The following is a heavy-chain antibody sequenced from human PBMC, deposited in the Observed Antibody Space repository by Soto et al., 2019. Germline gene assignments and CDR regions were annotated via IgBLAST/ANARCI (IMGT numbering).Heavy chain of an antibody. CDR3: ARVPSVGYYDSSGYSQGAYWYFDL. Sequence: PSETLSLTCTVSGGSISSYYWSWIRQPPGKGLEWIGYIYYSGSTNYNPSLKSRVTISVDTSKNQFSLKLSSVTAADTAVYYCARVPSVGYYDSSGYSQGAYWYFDLWGRGTLVTVSS. CDR2: IYYSGST. D-gene: IGHD3-22*01. J-gene: IGHJ2*01. CDR1: GGSISSYY. V-gene: IGHV4-59*01.